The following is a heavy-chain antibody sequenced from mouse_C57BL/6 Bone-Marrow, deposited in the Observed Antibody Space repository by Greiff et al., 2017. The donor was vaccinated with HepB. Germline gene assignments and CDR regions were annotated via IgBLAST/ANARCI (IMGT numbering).Heavy chain of an antibody. CDR3: ARQGSSGYYAMDY. D-gene: IGHD3-2*02. Sequence: VQLKQSGPVLVKPGASVKMSCKASGYTFTDYYMNWVKQSHGKSLEWIGVINPYNGGTSYNQKFKGKATLTVDKSSSTAYMELNSLTSEDSAVYYCARQGSSGYYAMDYWGQGTSVTVSS. CDR1: GYTFTDYY. J-gene: IGHJ4*01. V-gene: IGHV1-19*01. CDR2: INPYNGGT.